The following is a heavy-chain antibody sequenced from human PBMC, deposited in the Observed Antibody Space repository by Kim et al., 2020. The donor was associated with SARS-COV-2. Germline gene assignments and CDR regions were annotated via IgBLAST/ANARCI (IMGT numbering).Heavy chain of an antibody. CDR2: ISESDDNT. J-gene: IGHJ6*03. V-gene: IGHV3-23*01. Sequence: GGSLRLSCAASGFTFSTYAMTWVRQAPGKGLEWVSSISESDDNTFYADSVKGRFTISRDNSKNTVFLQMNSLRAEDTALYYCAKEVSGYYYMDVWGKGTTVTVSS. CDR1: GFTFSTYA. CDR3: AKEVSGYYYMDV. D-gene: IGHD1-26*01.